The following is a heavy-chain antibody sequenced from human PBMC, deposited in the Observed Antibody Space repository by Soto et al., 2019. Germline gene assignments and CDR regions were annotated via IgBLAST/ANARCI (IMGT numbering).Heavy chain of an antibody. J-gene: IGHJ6*02. CDR2: IMPIFRAP. D-gene: IGHD2-15*01. CDR3: ASWLKGPDIGNYYYGMDV. V-gene: IGHV1-69*05. CDR1: GGAFSDYA. Sequence: QVQLVQSGAEVKKPGSSVKVSCKASGGAFSDYAFSWVRQAPGQGLEWLGGIMPIFRAPDYAQKFQGRVTITPDEFTRTAYMEMNSLRSEDTAVYYCASWLKGPDIGNYYYGMDVWGQGTTVTVS.